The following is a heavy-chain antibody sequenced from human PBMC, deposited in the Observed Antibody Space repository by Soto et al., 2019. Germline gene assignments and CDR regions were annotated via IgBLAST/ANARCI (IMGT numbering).Heavy chain of an antibody. V-gene: IGHV3-48*01. CDR3: AGEWSRSHRENWFDP. D-gene: IGHD2-15*01. CDR2: ISSSSSTI. CDR1: GFTFSSYS. Sequence: GGSLRLSCAASGFTFSSYSMNWVRQAPGKGLEWVSYISSSSSTIYYADSVKGRFTISRDNAKNSLYLQMNSLRAEDTAVYYCAGEWSRSHRENWFDPWGQGTLVTVSS. J-gene: IGHJ5*02.